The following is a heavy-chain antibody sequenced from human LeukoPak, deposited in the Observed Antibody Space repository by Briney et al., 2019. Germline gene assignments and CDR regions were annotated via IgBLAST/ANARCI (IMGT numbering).Heavy chain of an antibody. CDR3: ARDGASGSYYTTVSG. Sequence: GGSLRLSCVGSGLSVSSDYMNWVRQAPGRGLEWVSGINWNGGSTGYADSVKGRFTISRDNAKNSLYLQMNSLRAEDTAVYYCARDGASGSYYTTVSGWGQGTLVTVSS. D-gene: IGHD3-10*01. CDR1: GLSVSSDY. V-gene: IGHV3-20*04. J-gene: IGHJ4*02. CDR2: INWNGGST.